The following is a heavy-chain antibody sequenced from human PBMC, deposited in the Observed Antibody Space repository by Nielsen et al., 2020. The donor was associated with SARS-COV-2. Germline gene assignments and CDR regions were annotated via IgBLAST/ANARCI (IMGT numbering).Heavy chain of an antibody. V-gene: IGHV3-9*01. J-gene: IGHJ4*02. CDR1: GFTFDDYA. D-gene: IGHD6-19*01. CDR2: ISWNSGSI. CDR3: ARSLYSSGWLNY. Sequence: SLKISCAASGFTFDDYAMHWVRQAPGKGLEWVSGISWNSGSIGYADSVKGRFTISRDNAKNSLYLQMNSLRAEDTAVYYCARSLYSSGWLNYWGQGTLVTVSS.